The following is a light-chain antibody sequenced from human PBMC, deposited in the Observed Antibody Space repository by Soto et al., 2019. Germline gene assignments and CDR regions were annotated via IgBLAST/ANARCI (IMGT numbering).Light chain of an antibody. J-gene: IGLJ2*01. CDR2: EGF. CDR3: TSYTPGSTPQVV. V-gene: IGLV2-18*02. CDR1: NSDIDNHNR. Sequence: QSALTQPPSVSGSPGHSVTISCAGSNSDIDNHNRVSWYQQSPGAAPKLIIYEGFVRPSGVPDRFSGSESGDTASLTISGPQADDEADYYCTSYTPGSTPQVVFGGGTQLTVL.